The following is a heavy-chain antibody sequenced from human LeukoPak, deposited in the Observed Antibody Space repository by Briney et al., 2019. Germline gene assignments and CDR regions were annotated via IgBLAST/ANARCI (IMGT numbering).Heavy chain of an antibody. J-gene: IGHJ4*02. Sequence: PSETLSLTCTVSGGSISSYYWSWIRQPPGKGLEWIGYIYYSGSTNYNPSLKSRVTISVDTSKNQFSLKLSSVTAADTAVYYCARGEIMDDYGDYAGFYYFDYWGQGTLVTVSS. V-gene: IGHV4-59*01. CDR1: GGSISSYY. D-gene: IGHD4-17*01. CDR2: IYYSGST. CDR3: ARGEIMDDYGDYAGFYYFDY.